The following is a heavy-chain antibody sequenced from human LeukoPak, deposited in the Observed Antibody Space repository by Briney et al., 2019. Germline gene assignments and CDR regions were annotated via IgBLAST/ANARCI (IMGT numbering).Heavy chain of an antibody. CDR2: INPNSGGT. J-gene: IGHJ4*02. CDR1: GYTFTGYY. V-gene: IGHV1-2*02. D-gene: IGHD6-19*01. CDR3: ARDIRRGYSSGFDY. Sequence: EASVKVSCKASGYTFTGYYMHWVRQAPGQGLEWMGWINPNSGGTNYAQKFQGRVTTTRDTSISTAYMELSRLRSDDTAVYYCARDIRRGYSSGFDYWGQGTLVTVSS.